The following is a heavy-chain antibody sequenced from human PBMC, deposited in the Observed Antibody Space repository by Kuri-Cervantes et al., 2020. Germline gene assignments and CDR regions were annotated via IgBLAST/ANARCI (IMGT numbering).Heavy chain of an antibody. J-gene: IGHJ6*03. CDR2: IRYDGSNK. V-gene: IGHV3-30*02. D-gene: IGHD6-6*01. CDR1: GFTFSSYG. CDR3: AKDSTSGSNTYYYYYYMDV. Sequence: GESLKISCAASGFTFSSYGMHWVRQAPGKGLEWVAFIRYDGSNKYYADSVKGRFTISRDNSKNTLYLQMNSLRAEDTALYYCAKDSTSGSNTYYYYYYMDVWGKGTTVTVSS.